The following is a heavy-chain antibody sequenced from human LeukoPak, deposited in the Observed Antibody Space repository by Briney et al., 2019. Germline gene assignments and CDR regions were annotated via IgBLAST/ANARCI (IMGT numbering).Heavy chain of an antibody. V-gene: IGHV1-2*02. CDR3: ARGLSSGDSSAPGEA. D-gene: IGHD3-22*01. CDR1: GYTFTGYY. Sequence: ASVKVSCKASGYTFTGYYMHWVRQAPGQGLEWMGWINPNSGGTNYAQKFQGRVTMTRDTSISTAYMELSRLRSDDTAVYYCARGLSSGDSSAPGEAWGQGTLVTVSS. J-gene: IGHJ5*02. CDR2: INPNSGGT.